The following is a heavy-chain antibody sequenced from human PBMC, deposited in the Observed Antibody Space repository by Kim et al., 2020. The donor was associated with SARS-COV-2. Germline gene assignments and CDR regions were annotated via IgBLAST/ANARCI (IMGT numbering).Heavy chain of an antibody. CDR1: GFTFSSYS. CDR3: ASTIQLWFGAHFDY. Sequence: GGSLRLSCAASGFTFSSYSMNWVRQAPGKGLEWVSSISSSSSYIYYADSVKGRFTICRDNAKNSLYLQMNSLRAEDTAVYYCASTIQLWFGAHFDYWGQGTLVTVSS. V-gene: IGHV3-21*01. CDR2: ISSSSSYI. D-gene: IGHD3-10*01. J-gene: IGHJ4*02.